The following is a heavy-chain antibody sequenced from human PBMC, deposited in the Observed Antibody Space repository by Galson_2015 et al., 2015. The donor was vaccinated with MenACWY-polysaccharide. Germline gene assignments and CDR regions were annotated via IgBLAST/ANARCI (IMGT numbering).Heavy chain of an antibody. D-gene: IGHD2-15*01. J-gene: IGHJ3*02. Sequence: DGTNKLYADSVKGRFAISRDNSRNTLYLEMNSLRAEDTAVYCCAREGSRIVFHAFDTWGQGTMVTVSS. CDR3: AREGSRIVFHAFDT. V-gene: IGHV3-33*01. CDR2: DGTNK.